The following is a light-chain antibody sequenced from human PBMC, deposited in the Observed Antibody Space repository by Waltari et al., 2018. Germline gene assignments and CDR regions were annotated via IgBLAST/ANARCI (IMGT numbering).Light chain of an antibody. V-gene: IGKV1-39*01. Sequence: DIQLTQSPSSLSASVGDRVTITCRTDQTISSYLSWYQLKPGRAPQLLIYAATSLHVGVPSRFSGSGSVTDFTLTISSLQPEDFATYYCQQTYTASTFGPGTKVDV. CDR1: QTISSY. CDR3: QQTYTAST. CDR2: AAT. J-gene: IGKJ3*01.